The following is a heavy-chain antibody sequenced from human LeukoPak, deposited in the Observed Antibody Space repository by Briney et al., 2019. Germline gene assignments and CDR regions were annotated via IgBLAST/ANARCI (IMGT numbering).Heavy chain of an antibody. V-gene: IGHV3-11*04. CDR3: ARDVFSGYDLAPFDY. CDR1: GFTFNDYY. Sequence: GGSLRLSCAASGFTFNDYYMSWIRQAPGKGLEWLSYISGSGSTIYLADSVKGRFTISRDNSKNTLYLQMNSLRAEDTAVYYCARDVFSGYDLAPFDYWGQGTLVTVSS. J-gene: IGHJ4*02. CDR2: ISGSGSTI. D-gene: IGHD5-12*01.